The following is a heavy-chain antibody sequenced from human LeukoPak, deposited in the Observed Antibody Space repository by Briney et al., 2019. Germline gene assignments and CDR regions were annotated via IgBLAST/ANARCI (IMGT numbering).Heavy chain of an antibody. V-gene: IGHV3-74*01. Sequence: GGSLRLSCPASGFTFSSYWMHWVRQVPGKGLVCVSRINSDGSSTNSADSVKGRFTISRDNAKSTLYLQMNSLCAEDTAVYYCARARGYSYGWTLYDWGQGTLVTVSS. CDR2: INSDGSST. J-gene: IGHJ4*02. D-gene: IGHD5-18*01. CDR3: ARARGYSYGWTLYD. CDR1: GFTFSSYW.